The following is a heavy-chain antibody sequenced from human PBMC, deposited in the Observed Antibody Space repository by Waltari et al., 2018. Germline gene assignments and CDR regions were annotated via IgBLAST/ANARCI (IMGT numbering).Heavy chain of an antibody. Sequence: QVQLQQWGAGLLKPSETLSLTCAVYGGSISSYYWSWIRQPPGKGLEWIGYIYYSGSTNYNPSLKSRVTISVDTSKNQFSLKLSSVTAADTAVYYCARGYSYGYTDYWGQGTLVTVSS. J-gene: IGHJ4*02. CDR2: IYYSGST. CDR3: ARGYSYGYTDY. D-gene: IGHD5-18*01. CDR1: GGSISSYY. V-gene: IGHV4-59*01.